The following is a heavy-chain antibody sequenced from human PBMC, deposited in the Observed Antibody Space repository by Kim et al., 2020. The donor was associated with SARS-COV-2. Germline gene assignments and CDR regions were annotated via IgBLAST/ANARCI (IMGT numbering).Heavy chain of an antibody. D-gene: IGHD3-10*01. CDR2: INHSGST. Sequence: SETLSLTCAVYGGSFSGYYWSWIRQPPGKGLEWIGEINHSGSTNYNPSLKSRVTISVDTSKNQFSLKLSSVTAADTAVYYCARAARFNYFDYWGQGTLVTVSS. J-gene: IGHJ4*02. V-gene: IGHV4-34*01. CDR1: GGSFSGYY. CDR3: ARAARFNYFDY.